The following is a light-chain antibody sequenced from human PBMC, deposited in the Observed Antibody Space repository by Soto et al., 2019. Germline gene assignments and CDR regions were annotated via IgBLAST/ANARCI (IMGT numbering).Light chain of an antibody. V-gene: IGKV3-20*01. CDR3: QQYGSSLLT. Sequence: EIVLTQSPGTLSLSPGERATLSGRASKSVSSSYLAWYQQKPGQAPRLLIYGASSRATGIPDRFSGSGSGTDFTLTISRLEPEDFAVYYCQQYGSSLLTFGGGTKVEIK. CDR2: GAS. J-gene: IGKJ4*01. CDR1: KSVSSSY.